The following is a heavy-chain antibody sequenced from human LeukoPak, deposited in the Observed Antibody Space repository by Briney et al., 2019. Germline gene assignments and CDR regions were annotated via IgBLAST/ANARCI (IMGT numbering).Heavy chain of an antibody. J-gene: IGHJ4*02. D-gene: IGHD2-15*01. Sequence: PGGSLRLSCAASGFTFSSYGMHWVRQAPGKGLEWVAVIWYDGSNKYYADSVKGRFTISRDNSKNTLYLQMNSLRAEDTAVYYCASQGVVAATPGPYYFDYWGQGTLVTVSS. CDR3: ASQGVVAATPGPYYFDY. CDR1: GFTFSSYG. V-gene: IGHV3-33*01. CDR2: IWYDGSNK.